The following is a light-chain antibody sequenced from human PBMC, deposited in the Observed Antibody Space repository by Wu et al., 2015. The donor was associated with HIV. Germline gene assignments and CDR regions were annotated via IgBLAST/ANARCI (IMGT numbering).Light chain of an antibody. Sequence: EIVLTQSPGTLSLSPGERATLSCRASQSVSSSYLAWYQQKPGQAPRLLIYGASTRATGIPARFSGSGSGTEFTLTISSLQSEDFAVYYCQQYGSSPRITFGQGTRLEIK. CDR3: QQYGSSPRIT. V-gene: IGKV3-20*01. J-gene: IGKJ5*01. CDR1: QSVSSSY. CDR2: GAS.